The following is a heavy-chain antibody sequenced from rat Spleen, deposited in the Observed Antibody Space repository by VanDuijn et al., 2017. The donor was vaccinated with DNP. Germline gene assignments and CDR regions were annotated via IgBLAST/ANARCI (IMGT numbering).Heavy chain of an antibody. J-gene: IGHJ2*01. D-gene: IGHD1-11*01. Sequence: EVQLQESGPGLVKPSQSLSLTCSVTGYSISTSYRWNWIRKFPGNKLEWMGYINSAGSTNYNPSLKSRIPITRDTSKNQFFLQVISVTPEDTATYYCARMHYGCDNWGQGVMVTVSS. CDR3: ARMHYGCDN. V-gene: IGHV3-3*01. CDR2: INSAGST. CDR1: GYSISTSYR.